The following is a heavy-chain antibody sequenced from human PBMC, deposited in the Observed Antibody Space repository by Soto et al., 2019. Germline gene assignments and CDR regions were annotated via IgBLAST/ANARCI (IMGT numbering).Heavy chain of an antibody. Sequence: PSETLSLTCTVSGGSISSSSYYWGWIRQPPGKGLEWIGSIYYSGNTYYNPSLKSRVTISVDTAKNQFSLKLSSVTAADTAVYFCARLPGYCSGDRCRIDYWGQGTLVTVSS. CDR1: GGSISSSSYY. CDR2: IYYSGNT. V-gene: IGHV4-39*01. CDR3: ARLPGYCSGDRCRIDY. D-gene: IGHD2-15*01. J-gene: IGHJ4*02.